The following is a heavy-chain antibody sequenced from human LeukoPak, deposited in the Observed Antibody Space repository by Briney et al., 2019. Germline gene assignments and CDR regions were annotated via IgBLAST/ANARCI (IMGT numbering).Heavy chain of an antibody. Sequence: SETLSLTCTVSGGSISSSSYYWGWIRQPPGKGLEWIGSIYYSGSTYYNPSLKSRVTISVDTSKNQFSLKLSSVTAADTAVYYCESLGITGSDAFDIWGQGTMVTVSS. CDR3: ESLGITGSDAFDI. CDR1: GGSISSSSYY. CDR2: IYYSGST. D-gene: IGHD1-20*01. J-gene: IGHJ3*02. V-gene: IGHV4-39*01.